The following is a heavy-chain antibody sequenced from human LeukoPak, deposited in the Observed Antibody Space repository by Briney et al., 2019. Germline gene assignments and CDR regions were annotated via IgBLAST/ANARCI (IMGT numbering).Heavy chain of an antibody. J-gene: IGHJ4*02. V-gene: IGHV1-2*02. D-gene: IGHD3-22*01. CDR2: MNPNSGGT. Sequence: ASVKVSCKPSGYTFTGYYMHWVRQAPGQGLEWMGWMNPNSGGTNYLQKFQGRVTVTRDTSISTAYMELSRLTSDDTAVYYCATSGITMIVVELDYWGQGTLVTVSS. CDR3: ATSGITMIVVELDY. CDR1: GYTFTGYY.